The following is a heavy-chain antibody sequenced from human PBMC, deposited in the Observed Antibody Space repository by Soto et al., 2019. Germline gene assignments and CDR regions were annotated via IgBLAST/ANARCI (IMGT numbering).Heavy chain of an antibody. D-gene: IGHD2-21*02. CDR2: IYYSGST. Sequence: SETLSLTCTVSGGSISSSSYYWGWIRQPPGKGLEWIGSIYYSGSTYYNPSLKSRVTISVDTSKNQFSLKLSSVTAADTAVYYCARKPICGGDCYNWFDPWGQGTLVTVSS. V-gene: IGHV4-39*01. J-gene: IGHJ5*02. CDR1: GGSISSSSYY. CDR3: ARKPICGGDCYNWFDP.